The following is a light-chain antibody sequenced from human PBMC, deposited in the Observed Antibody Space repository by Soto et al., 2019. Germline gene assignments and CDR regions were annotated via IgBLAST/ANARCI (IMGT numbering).Light chain of an antibody. J-gene: IGKJ1*01. CDR1: QSGSS. Sequence: EVVLTQTPGTLSLSPGEGATVSCRASQSGSSIAWYQQKPGQAPRLLIYGASSTATGIPDRFSGSGSGTDFTLTISGLEPEDFAVYYCQQYGSSPSTFGQGTKVDI. CDR2: GAS. V-gene: IGKV3-20*01. CDR3: QQYGSSPST.